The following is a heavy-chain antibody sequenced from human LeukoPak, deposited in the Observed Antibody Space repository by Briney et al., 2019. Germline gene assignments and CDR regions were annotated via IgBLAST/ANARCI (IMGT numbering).Heavy chain of an antibody. Sequence: GGSLRLSCAASGFAVSSNYMSWVRQAPGKGLEWVSVIYDNGDAYSADSVKGRFTISRHNSKNTLYLQMNSLRPEDTAVYYCAGGSRRDGYDYWGQGTLVTVSS. V-gene: IGHV3-53*04. CDR2: IYDNGDA. CDR1: GFAVSSNY. D-gene: IGHD5-24*01. J-gene: IGHJ4*02. CDR3: AGGSRRDGYDY.